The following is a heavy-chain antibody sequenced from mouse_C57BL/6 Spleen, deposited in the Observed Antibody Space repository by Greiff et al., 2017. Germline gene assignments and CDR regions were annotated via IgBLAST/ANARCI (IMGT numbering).Heavy chain of an antibody. D-gene: IGHD1-1*01. V-gene: IGHV5-17*01. J-gene: IGHJ2*01. Sequence: EVKLMESGGGLVKPGGSLKLSCAASGFTFSDYGMHWVRQAPEKGLEWVAYISGGSSTIYYADTVKGRFTISRDNAKNTLFLQMTSLRSEDTARYCCARGHYGSSPFDYWGQGTTLTVSS. CDR3: ARGHYGSSPFDY. CDR1: GFTFSDYG. CDR2: ISGGSSTI.